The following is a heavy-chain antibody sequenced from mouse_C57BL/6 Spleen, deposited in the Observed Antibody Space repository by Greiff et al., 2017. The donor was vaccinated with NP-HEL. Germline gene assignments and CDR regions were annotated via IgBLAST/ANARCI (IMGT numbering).Heavy chain of an antibody. D-gene: IGHD3-2*02. CDR2: INPYNGGT. V-gene: IGHV1-19*01. Sequence: EVQLQQSGPVLVKPGASVKMSCKASGYTFTDYYMNWVKQSHGKSLEWIGVINPYNGGTSYNQKFKGKATLTVDKSSSTAYMELNSLTSEDSAVDYCASIGDSSGYGFAYWGQGTLVTVSA. J-gene: IGHJ3*01. CDR3: ASIGDSSGYGFAY. CDR1: GYTFTDYY.